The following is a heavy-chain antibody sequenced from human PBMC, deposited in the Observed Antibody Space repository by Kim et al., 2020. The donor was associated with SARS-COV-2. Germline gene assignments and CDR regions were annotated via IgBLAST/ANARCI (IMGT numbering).Heavy chain of an antibody. D-gene: IGHD1-26*01. Sequence: PSLKSRVTISVDTSKNQFSLKLGSVTAADTAVYYCARGSSGSYLVDAFDIWGQGTMVTVSS. CDR3: ARGSSGSYLVDAFDI. V-gene: IGHV4-39*01. J-gene: IGHJ3*02.